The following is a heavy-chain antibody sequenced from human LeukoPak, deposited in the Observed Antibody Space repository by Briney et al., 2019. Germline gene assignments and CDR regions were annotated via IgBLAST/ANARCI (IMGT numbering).Heavy chain of an antibody. CDR3: AKKYYYDSSGYSDY. J-gene: IGHJ4*02. Sequence: GGSLRLSCAASGFTFTSYAMSWVRQAPGKGLEWVSAISGSGGSTYYADSVKGRFTISRDNSKNTLYLQMNSLRAEDTAVYYCAKKYYYDSSGYSDYWGQGTLVTVSS. CDR2: ISGSGGST. CDR1: GFTFTSYA. D-gene: IGHD3-22*01. V-gene: IGHV3-23*01.